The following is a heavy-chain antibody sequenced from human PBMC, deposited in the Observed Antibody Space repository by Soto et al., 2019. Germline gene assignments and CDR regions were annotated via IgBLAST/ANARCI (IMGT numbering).Heavy chain of an antibody. V-gene: IGHV3-30-3*01. CDR3: ARTTVVSGTPDFDY. D-gene: IGHD4-4*01. CDR2: ISYDDGDNK. J-gene: IGHJ4*02. CDR1: GFTFISFT. Sequence: QVQLVESGGGVFRPGSSRRLSCAASGFTFISFTMHGFRQAPGKGLGWVAVISYDDGDNKYYADSVQGRFTISRDNSKNTLYLQMNSLRPEDTAVYYCARTTVVSGTPDFDYWGQGTLVTVSS.